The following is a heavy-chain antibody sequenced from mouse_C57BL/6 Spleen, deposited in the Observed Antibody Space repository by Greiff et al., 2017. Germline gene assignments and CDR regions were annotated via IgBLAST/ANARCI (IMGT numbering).Heavy chain of an antibody. CDR3: AGWATAEPCRFDV. V-gene: IGHV14-3*01. Sequence: VQLQQSVAELVRPGASVKLSCTASGFNIKNTYMHWVKQRPEQGLEWIGRIDPANGNTKYAPKFQGKATITADTSSNTAYLQLSSLTSEDTAIYYCAGWATAEPCRFDVWGTGTTVTVSS. D-gene: IGHD1-2*01. CDR1: GFNIKNTY. CDR2: IDPANGNT. J-gene: IGHJ1*03.